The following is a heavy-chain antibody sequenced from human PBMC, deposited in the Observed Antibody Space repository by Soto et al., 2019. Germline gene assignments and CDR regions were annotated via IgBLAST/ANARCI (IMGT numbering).Heavy chain of an antibody. D-gene: IGHD3-16*01. CDR1: DDSMSRSNFY. J-gene: IGHJ1*01. Sequence: QLQLQESGPGLVKPSETLSLTCTVPDDSMSRSNFYWGWIRQPPGKGLEWIGSLHYGGSTYSNPSPQSRATTSSDTSKNPLSLQLRSVTATHTAVYYCTSRDGAVADTQHWRQRALVIVSS. V-gene: IGHV4-39*01. CDR2: LHYGGST. CDR3: TSRDGAVADTQH.